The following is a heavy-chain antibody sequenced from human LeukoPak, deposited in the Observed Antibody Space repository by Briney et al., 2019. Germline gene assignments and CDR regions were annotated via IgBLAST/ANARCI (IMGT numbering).Heavy chain of an antibody. CDR3: ARAKRVYLAYCGGDCYSPFDY. V-gene: IGHV1-69*05. J-gene: IGHJ4*02. CDR1: GGTFSSYA. Sequence: SVKVSCKASGGTFSSYAISWVRQAPGQGLEWMGGIIPIFGTANYAQKFQGRVTITTDESTSTAYMELSSLRFEDTAVYYCARAKRVYLAYCGGDCYSPFDYWGQGTLVTVSS. CDR2: IIPIFGTA. D-gene: IGHD2-21*01.